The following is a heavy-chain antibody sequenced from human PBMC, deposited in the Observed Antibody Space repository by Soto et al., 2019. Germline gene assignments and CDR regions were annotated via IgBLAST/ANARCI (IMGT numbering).Heavy chain of an antibody. V-gene: IGHV3-33*01. CDR1: GFTFSSYG. Sequence: SGGSLRLSCAASGFTFSSYGMHWVRQAPGKGLEWVAVIWYDGSNKYYADSVKGRFTISRDNSKNTLYLQMDSLRAEDTAVYYCARDLRKGLNWFDPWGQGTLVTVSS. CDR2: IWYDGSNK. J-gene: IGHJ5*02. CDR3: ARDLRKGLNWFDP.